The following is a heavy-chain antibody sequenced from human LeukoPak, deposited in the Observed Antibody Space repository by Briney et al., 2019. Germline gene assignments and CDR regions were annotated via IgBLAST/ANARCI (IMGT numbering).Heavy chain of an antibody. CDR2: MYSGGST. D-gene: IGHD5-12*01. V-gene: IGHV3-66*01. CDR1: GFTVSSNY. J-gene: IGHJ4*02. CDR3: ARGGSGYDIDY. Sequence: GGSLRLSCAASGFTVSSNYMSWVRQAPGKGLEWVAVMYSGGSTDYADSVKGRFIISRENSENTLYLQMNSLRAEDTAVYYCARGGSGYDIDYWGQGTLVTVSS.